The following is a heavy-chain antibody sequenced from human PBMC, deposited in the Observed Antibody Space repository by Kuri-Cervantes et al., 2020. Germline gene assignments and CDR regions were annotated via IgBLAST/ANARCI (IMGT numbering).Heavy chain of an antibody. Sequence: GSLRLSCTVSGGSISSSSYYWGWIRQPPGKGLEWIGSIYYSVSTYYNPSLKSRVTISVDTSKNQFYLRLRSVTAADAAVYYCARISIVGAVADYWGQGTLVTVSS. D-gene: IGHD1-26*01. CDR1: GGSISSSSYY. CDR3: ARISIVGAVADY. J-gene: IGHJ4*02. CDR2: IYYSVST. V-gene: IGHV4-39*01.